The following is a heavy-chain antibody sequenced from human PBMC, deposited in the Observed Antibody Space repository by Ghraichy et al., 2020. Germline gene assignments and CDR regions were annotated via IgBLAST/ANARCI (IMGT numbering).Heavy chain of an antibody. CDR1: GYTFTSYD. D-gene: IGHD3-3*01. Sequence: ASVKVSCKASGYTFTSYDINWVRQATGQGLEWMGWMNPNSGNTGYAQKFQGRVTMTRNTSISTAYMELSSLRSEDTAVYYCARKKYYDFWSGLIYYYYYGMDVWGQGTTVTVSS. V-gene: IGHV1-8*01. CDR2: MNPNSGNT. J-gene: IGHJ6*02. CDR3: ARKKYYDFWSGLIYYYYYGMDV.